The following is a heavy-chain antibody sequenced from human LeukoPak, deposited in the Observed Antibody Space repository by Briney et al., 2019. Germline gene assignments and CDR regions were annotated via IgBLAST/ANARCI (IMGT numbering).Heavy chain of an antibody. D-gene: IGHD3-10*01. Sequence: SETLSLPCTVYGGSFSGYYWSWIRQPPGKGLEWIGEIKHSGSTNYNPSLKSRVTISVDTSKNQFSLKLSSVTAADTAVYYCARGVWCGESNDYWGQGTLVTVSS. CDR2: IKHSGST. V-gene: IGHV4-34*01. CDR3: ARGVWCGESNDY. CDR1: GGSFSGYY. J-gene: IGHJ4*02.